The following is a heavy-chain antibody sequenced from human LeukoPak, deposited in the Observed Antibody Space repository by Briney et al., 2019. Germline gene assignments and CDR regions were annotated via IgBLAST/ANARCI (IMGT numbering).Heavy chain of an antibody. J-gene: IGHJ3*01. CDR1: GDYSRDFS. Sequence: SETLSLTCTISGDYSRDFSWSWIRQPPGKGPQWMGYSHYSGSTEYNPALKGRVTVSADTSRKQFSLKLSSVTAADTAVYYCTRGSSWNAGVFGVWGQGALVTVSS. V-gene: IGHV4-59*01. D-gene: IGHD1-1*01. CDR3: TRGSSWNAGVFGV. CDR2: SHYSGST.